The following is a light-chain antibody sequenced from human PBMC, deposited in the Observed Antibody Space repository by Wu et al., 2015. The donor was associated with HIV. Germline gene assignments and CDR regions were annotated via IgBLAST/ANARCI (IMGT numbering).Light chain of an antibody. CDR3: QQYGASPIT. CDR2: GAS. J-gene: IGKJ5*01. Sequence: ETVLTQSPGTLYLSPGERATLSCRASEIVSGNYLAWYQQKSGQAPRLLIYGASNRATGIPARFRGSGSGTEFTLTIDRLEPEDFAIYFCQQYGASPITFGRGDTTGD. CDR1: EIVSGNY. V-gene: IGKV3-20*01.